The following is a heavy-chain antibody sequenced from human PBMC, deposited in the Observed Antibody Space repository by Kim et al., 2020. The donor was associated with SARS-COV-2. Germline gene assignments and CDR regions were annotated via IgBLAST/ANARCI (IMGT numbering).Heavy chain of an antibody. V-gene: IGHV4-59*01. CDR2: IYYSGST. CDR1: GGSISSYY. J-gene: IGHJ4*02. CDR3: ARVLAAGMAYYLDY. Sequence: SETLSLTCTVSGGSISSYYWSWIRQPPGKGLEWIGYIYYSGSTNYNPSLKSRVTISVDTSKNQFSLKLSSVTAADTAVYYCARVLAAGMAYYLDYWGQGTLVTVSS. D-gene: IGHD6-13*01.